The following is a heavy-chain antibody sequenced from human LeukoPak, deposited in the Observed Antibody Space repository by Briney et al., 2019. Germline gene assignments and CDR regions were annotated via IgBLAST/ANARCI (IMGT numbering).Heavy chain of an antibody. CDR1: GGSFSGYY. J-gene: IGHJ4*02. Sequence: SETLSLTCAVYGGSFSGYYWSWIRQPPGKGLEWIGEINHSGSTNYNPPLKSRVTISVDTSKNQFSLKLSSVTAADTAVYYCARGKVWGRTGRYYFDYWGQGTLVTVSS. CDR3: ARGKVWGRTGRYYFDY. D-gene: IGHD3-16*01. CDR2: INHSGST. V-gene: IGHV4-34*01.